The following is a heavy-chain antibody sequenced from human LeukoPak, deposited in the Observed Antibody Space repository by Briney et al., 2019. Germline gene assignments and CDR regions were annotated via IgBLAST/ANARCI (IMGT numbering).Heavy chain of an antibody. J-gene: IGHJ4*02. Sequence: GGSLRLSCAASGFTFSSYAMSWVRQAPGKGLEWVSAISGSGGSTYYADSAKGGFTISRDNSKNTLYLQMNSLRAEDTAVYYCAKETVGYCSGGSCYAPHYWGQGTLVTVSS. CDR3: AKETVGYCSGGSCYAPHY. V-gene: IGHV3-23*01. CDR2: ISGSGGST. CDR1: GFTFSSYA. D-gene: IGHD2-15*01.